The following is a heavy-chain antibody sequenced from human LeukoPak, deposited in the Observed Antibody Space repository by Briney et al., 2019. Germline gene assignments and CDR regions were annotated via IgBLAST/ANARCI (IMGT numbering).Heavy chain of an antibody. CDR3: ARGTSIAAAMLWFDP. J-gene: IGHJ5*02. Sequence: ASVKVSCKASGYTFTGYYMHWVRRAPGQGLEWMGWINPNSGGTNYAQKFQGRVTMTRDTSISTAYMELSRLRSDDTAVYYCARGTSIAAAMLWFDPWGQGTLVTVSS. CDR2: INPNSGGT. D-gene: IGHD6-13*01. CDR1: GYTFTGYY. V-gene: IGHV1-2*02.